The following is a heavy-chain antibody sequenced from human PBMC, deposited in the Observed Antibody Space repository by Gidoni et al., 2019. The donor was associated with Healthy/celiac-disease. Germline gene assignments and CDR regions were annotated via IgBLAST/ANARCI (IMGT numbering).Heavy chain of an antibody. D-gene: IGHD6-19*01. Sequence: QLQLQESGPGLVKPSETLSLTCPVSGGSLSSSSYYWGWIRQPPGKGLEWIGSIYYSGSTYYNPSLKSRVTISVDTSKNQFSLKLSSVTAADTAVYYCARLGRSFIAVAGTGWFDPWGQGTLVTVSS. CDR2: IYYSGST. V-gene: IGHV4-39*01. J-gene: IGHJ5*02. CDR1: GGSLSSSSYY. CDR3: ARLGRSFIAVAGTGWFDP.